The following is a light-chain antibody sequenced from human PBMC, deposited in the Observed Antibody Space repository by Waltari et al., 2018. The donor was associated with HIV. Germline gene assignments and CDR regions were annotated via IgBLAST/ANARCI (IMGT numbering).Light chain of an antibody. CDR3: QQYYTTSLFT. V-gene: IGKV4-1*01. CDR2: WAS. J-gene: IGKJ3*01. CDR1: PSVLFSSNNKNY. Sequence: DIVMTQSPDSLAVSPGERATNNCKPSPSVLFSSNNKNYLAWNQQKPGQPPKLLIYWASTRESGVPDRCSVGGSGTDFTLTISSLQAEDVAVYYCQQYYTTSLFTFGPGTKVDIK.